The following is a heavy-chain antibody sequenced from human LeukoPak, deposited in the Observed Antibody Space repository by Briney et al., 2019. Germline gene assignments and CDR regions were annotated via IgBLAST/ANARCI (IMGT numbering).Heavy chain of an antibody. V-gene: IGHV4-34*01. J-gene: IGHJ4*02. CDR1: GGSFSGYY. Sequence: PSETLSLNCAVYGGSFSGYYWSWIRQPPGKGLEWIGEINHSGSTNYNPSLKSRVTISVDTSKNQFSLKLSSVTAADTAVYYCARGRGLWFGELRPSRQIRVGYYFDYWGQGTLVTVSS. D-gene: IGHD3-10*01. CDR3: ARGRGLWFGELRPSRQIRVGYYFDY. CDR2: INHSGST.